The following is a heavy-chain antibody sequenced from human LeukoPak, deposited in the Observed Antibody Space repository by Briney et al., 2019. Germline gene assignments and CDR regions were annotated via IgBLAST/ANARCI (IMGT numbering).Heavy chain of an antibody. Sequence: SETLSLNCTVSGYSISSGYYWGWIRQPPGKGLEWIGSIYHSGSTYYNPSLKSRVTISVDTSKNQFSLKLSSVTTADTAVYYCARAGGVKTAALDLDYWGQGTLDTVSS. CDR2: IYHSGST. D-gene: IGHD6-25*01. CDR3: ARAGGVKTAALDLDY. V-gene: IGHV4-38-2*02. CDR1: GYSISSGYY. J-gene: IGHJ4*02.